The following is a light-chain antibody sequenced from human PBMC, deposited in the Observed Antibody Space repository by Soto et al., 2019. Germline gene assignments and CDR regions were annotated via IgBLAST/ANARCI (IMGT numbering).Light chain of an antibody. V-gene: IGKV1-39*01. CDR2: AAS. J-gene: IGKJ3*01. Sequence: DIQMTQSPSSLSASVGDRVTITCRASQSIRTYLNWYQQKPGKAPKLLIYAASSLQSGVPSRFSGSGSGTDFTLNISSLQPEDSATYYCQQSYSTPLFGPGTKVEIK. CDR1: QSIRTY. CDR3: QQSYSTPL.